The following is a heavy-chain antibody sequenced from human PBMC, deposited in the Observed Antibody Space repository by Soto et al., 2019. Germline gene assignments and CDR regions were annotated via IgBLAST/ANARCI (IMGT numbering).Heavy chain of an antibody. CDR3: AGLSVTGGVDV. V-gene: IGHV3-48*03. D-gene: IGHD2-21*02. CDR2: ISVSGDTV. Sequence: EVRLVESGGGFLQPGGPLRLSCVVSGLTSSGIELNGFRQAPGKGLEWISYISVSGDTVDYADSVRGRFSISRDNAKQSLFLQMSALRVEDTAVYYCAGLSVTGGVDVWGQGTTVTVSS. J-gene: IGHJ6*02. CDR1: GLTSSGI.